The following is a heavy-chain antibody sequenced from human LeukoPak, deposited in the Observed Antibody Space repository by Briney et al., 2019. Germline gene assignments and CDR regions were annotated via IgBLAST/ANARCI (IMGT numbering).Heavy chain of an antibody. D-gene: IGHD6-13*01. CDR3: ARGSSIWFAY. CDR1: GFTFSSSW. V-gene: IGHV3-74*01. Sequence: GGSLRLSCAASGFTFSSSWMHWVRQAPGKGLVWVSRIDSDGSHTTYADSVKGRFTVSRDNAKNTLYLQMNSLRAEDTAVYYCARGSSIWFAYRGQGTLVTVSS. CDR2: IDSDGSHT. J-gene: IGHJ4*02.